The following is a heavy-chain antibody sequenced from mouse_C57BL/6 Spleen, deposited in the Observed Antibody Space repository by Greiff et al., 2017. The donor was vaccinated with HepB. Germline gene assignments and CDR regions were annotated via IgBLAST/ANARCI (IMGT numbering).Heavy chain of an antibody. CDR3: APIYYGYDLYFDY. J-gene: IGHJ2*01. CDR2: INPSSGYT. CDR1: GYTFTSYW. Sequence: QVQLQQSGAELAKPGASVKLSCKASGYTFTSYWMHWVKQRPGQGLEWIGYINPSSGYTKYNQKFKDKATLTADKSSSTAYMQLSSLTYEDSAVYYCAPIYYGYDLYFDYWGQGTTLTVSS. V-gene: IGHV1-7*01. D-gene: IGHD2-2*01.